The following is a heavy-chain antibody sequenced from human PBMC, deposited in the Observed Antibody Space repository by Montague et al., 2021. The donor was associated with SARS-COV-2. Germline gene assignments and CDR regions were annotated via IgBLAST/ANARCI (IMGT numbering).Heavy chain of an antibody. CDR2: IHYNENK. Sequence: SETLSLTCNVSGVSISNYHWCWIRQPPGRGLEFIGYIHYNENKNYKPSLHSRVTMSVDTSKYQVSLKLTSVTAADTAVYYCARHDNSGTYPMDVWGQGTTVTVSS. CDR1: GVSISNYH. J-gene: IGHJ6*02. CDR3: ARHDNSGTYPMDV. D-gene: IGHD3-10*01. V-gene: IGHV4-59*08.